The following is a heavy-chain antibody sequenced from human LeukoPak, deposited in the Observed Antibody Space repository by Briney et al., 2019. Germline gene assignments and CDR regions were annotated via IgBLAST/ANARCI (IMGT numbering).Heavy chain of an antibody. J-gene: IGHJ4*02. CDR3: ASCYYDSSGYYYFDY. CDR2: TKPSSGAT. CDR1: GYTFSGHY. Sequence: GASVKVSCKASGYTFSGHYMHWVRQAPGQGLEWMGWTKPSSGATNYAQKFRGRVTMTRDTSNRTSYMELSRLRSDDTALYYCASCYYDSSGYYYFDYWGQGTLVTVSS. V-gene: IGHV1-2*02. D-gene: IGHD3-22*01.